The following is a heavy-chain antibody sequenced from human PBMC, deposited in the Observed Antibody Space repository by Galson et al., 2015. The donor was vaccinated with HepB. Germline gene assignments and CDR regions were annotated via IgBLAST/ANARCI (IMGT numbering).Heavy chain of an antibody. CDR3: ARKDFDTSGTYYIPIFDY. CDR2: ISSSGRSI. D-gene: IGHD3-10*01. CDR1: GFTFSAYT. V-gene: IGHV3-48*04. Sequence: SLRLSCAASGFTFSAYTMTWVRQAPGKGLEWLSHISSSGRSIHYADSVKGRFTISRDNAKNSLYLQLSSLRAEDTALYFCARKDFDTSGTYYIPIFDYWGQGTLVTVSS. J-gene: IGHJ4*02.